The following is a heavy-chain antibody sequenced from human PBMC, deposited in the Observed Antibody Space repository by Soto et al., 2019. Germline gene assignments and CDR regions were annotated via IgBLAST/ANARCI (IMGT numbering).Heavy chain of an antibody. Sequence: LSLTCAASGFTFSDYYMSWIRQAPGKGLEWVSYISSSSSYTNYADSVKGRFTISRDNAKNSLYLQMNSLRAEDTAVYYCASRTSGWYFDYWGQGTLVTVSS. V-gene: IGHV3-11*03. D-gene: IGHD6-19*01. CDR2: ISSSSSYT. CDR1: GFTFSDYY. CDR3: ASRTSGWYFDY. J-gene: IGHJ4*02.